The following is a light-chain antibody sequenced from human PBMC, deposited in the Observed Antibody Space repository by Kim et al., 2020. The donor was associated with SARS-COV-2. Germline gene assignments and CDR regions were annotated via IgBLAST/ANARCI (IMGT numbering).Light chain of an antibody. CDR2: GVS. Sequence: EIVVTQSPGTLSLSPGDRATLSCRASQSVSSSYLAWYQHKPGQAPRLLIYGVSSRATGIPDRFSGSGSGTDFTLTISRLEPDDFAVYYCQQYGRPPYTFGQGTKLEI. CDR3: QQYGRPPYT. CDR1: QSVSSSY. V-gene: IGKV3-20*01. J-gene: IGKJ2*01.